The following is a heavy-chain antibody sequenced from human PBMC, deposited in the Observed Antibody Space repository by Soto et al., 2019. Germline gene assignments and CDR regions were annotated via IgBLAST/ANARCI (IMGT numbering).Heavy chain of an antibody. Sequence: QVQLVQSGAEVKKPGSSVKVSCKASGGTFSSYAISWVRQAPGQGLEWMGGIIPIFGTANYAQKFQGRVTITADESTSQAYMELSSLRSEDTAVDYCARAPHCGGDCYIPWFDPWGQGTLVTVSS. CDR3: ARAPHCGGDCYIPWFDP. CDR2: IIPIFGTA. D-gene: IGHD2-21*02. CDR1: GGTFSSYA. V-gene: IGHV1-69*01. J-gene: IGHJ5*02.